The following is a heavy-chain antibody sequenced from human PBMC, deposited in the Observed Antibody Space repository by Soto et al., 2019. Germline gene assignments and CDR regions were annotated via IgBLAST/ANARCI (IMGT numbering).Heavy chain of an antibody. CDR1: GFTFSSYG. D-gene: IGHD2-8*01. V-gene: IGHV3-30*03. CDR3: LIGTNGA. CDR2: ISYDGSNK. Sequence: QVQLVESGGGVVQPGRSLRLSCAASGFTFSSYGMHWVRQAPGKGLEWVAVISYDGSNKYYADSVKGRFTISRDNSKNTLYLRMNSLRAEDTAVYYALIGTNGACGQGTLVTVSS. J-gene: IGHJ5*02.